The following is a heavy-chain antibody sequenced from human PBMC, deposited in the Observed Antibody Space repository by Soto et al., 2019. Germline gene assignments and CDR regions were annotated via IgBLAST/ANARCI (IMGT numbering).Heavy chain of an antibody. J-gene: IGHJ4*02. V-gene: IGHV4-34*01. CDR2: INHSGST. Sequence: SETLSLTCAVYGGSFSGYYWSWIRQPPGEGLEWIGEINHSGSTNYNPSLKSRVTISVDTSKNQFSLKLSSVTAADTVVYYCARGRAHNFDYWGQGTRVTV. CDR3: ARGRAHNFDY. CDR1: GGSFSGYY.